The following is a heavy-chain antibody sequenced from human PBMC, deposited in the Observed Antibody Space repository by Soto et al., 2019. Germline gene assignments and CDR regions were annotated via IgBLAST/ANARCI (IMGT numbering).Heavy chain of an antibody. CDR3: ATAKLLLPWLFDY. Sequence: GVSLRLSCAASGFTFSSYSMNWVRQAPGKGLEWVSVIYSGGSTYYADSVKGRFIISRDDSKNTLFLQMNSLRAEDTAVYYCATAKLLLPWLFDYWGQGTLVTVSS. CDR1: GFTFSSYS. J-gene: IGHJ4*02. D-gene: IGHD2-15*01. CDR2: IYSGGST. V-gene: IGHV3-66*01.